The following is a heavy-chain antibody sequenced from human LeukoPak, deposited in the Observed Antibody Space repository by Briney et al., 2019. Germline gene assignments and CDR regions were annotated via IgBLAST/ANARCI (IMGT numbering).Heavy chain of an antibody. D-gene: IGHD3-16*02. CDR1: GGSFSGYY. CDR2: INHSGST. Sequence: SETLSLTCAVYGGSFSGYYWSWFRQPPGKGLEWIGEINHSGSTNYNPCLKSRVTISVDTSKNQFSLKLSSVTAADTAVYYCARVRAIWGSYRYRYYFDYWGQGTLVTVSS. CDR3: ARVRAIWGSYRYRYYFDY. V-gene: IGHV4-34*01. J-gene: IGHJ4*02.